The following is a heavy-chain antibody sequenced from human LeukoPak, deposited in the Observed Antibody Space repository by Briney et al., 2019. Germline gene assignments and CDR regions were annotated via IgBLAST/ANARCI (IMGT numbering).Heavy chain of an antibody. D-gene: IGHD3-22*01. CDR1: GFTFSTHW. J-gene: IGHJ4*01. CDR2: ADGGGSST. CDR3: ARGPGSSGGACVGDY. Sequence: PGGSLRLSCAASGFTFSTHWMHWVRQVPGRGPVWVSRADGGGSSTSYADSVKGRFSISRDNAKSTLYLQMNGLRAEDTAVYYCARGPGSSGGACVGDYWGHGTLVTVSS. V-gene: IGHV3-74*01.